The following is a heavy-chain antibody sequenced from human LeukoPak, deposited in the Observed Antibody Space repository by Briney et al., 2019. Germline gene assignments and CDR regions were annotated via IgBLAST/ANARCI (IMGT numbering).Heavy chain of an antibody. D-gene: IGHD4-17*01. CDR2: IKKDGSEK. Sequence: GGSLRLSCVASGLSISTSWMSWVRQSPGKGLEWLASIKKDGSEKYYVDSVKGRFTISRDNAKNSLYLQMNSLRAEDTAVYYCARDKVDGDSYFDSWGQGTLVTVSS. CDR3: ARDKVDGDSYFDS. V-gene: IGHV3-7*01. J-gene: IGHJ4*02. CDR1: GLSISTSW.